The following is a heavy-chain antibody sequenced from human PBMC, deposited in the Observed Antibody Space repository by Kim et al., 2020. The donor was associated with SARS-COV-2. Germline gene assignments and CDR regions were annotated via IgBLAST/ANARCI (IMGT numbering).Heavy chain of an antibody. J-gene: IGHJ4*02. CDR2: ISSSSSTI. CDR1: GFTFSSYS. D-gene: IGHD3-3*01. CDR3: ARADGYGVEWLLYLDY. Sequence: GGSLRLSCAASGFTFSSYSMNWVRQAPGKGLEWVSYISSSSSTIYYADSVKGRFTISRDNAKNSLYLQMNSLRDEDTAVYYCARADGYGVEWLLYLDYWGQGPLVTVSS. V-gene: IGHV3-48*02.